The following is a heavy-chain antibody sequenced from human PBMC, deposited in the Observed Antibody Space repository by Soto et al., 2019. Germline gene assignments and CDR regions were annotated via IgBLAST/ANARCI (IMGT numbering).Heavy chain of an antibody. CDR1: GGSISSSSYY. V-gene: IGHV4-39*01. J-gene: IGHJ3*02. CDR3: ARLGYDYGDYAFAFDI. CDR2: IYYSGGT. D-gene: IGHD4-17*01. Sequence: SETLSLTCTVSGGSISSSSYYWGWIRQPPGKGLEWIGSIYYSGGTYYNPSLKSRVTISVDTSKNQFSLKLSSVTAADTAVYYCARLGYDYGDYAFAFDIWGQGTMVTVSS.